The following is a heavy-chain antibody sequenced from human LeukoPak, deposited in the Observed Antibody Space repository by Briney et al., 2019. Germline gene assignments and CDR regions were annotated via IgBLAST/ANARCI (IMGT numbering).Heavy chain of an antibody. CDR3: ASGGRPRGYYCGMDV. CDR2: IDHSDSYT. Sequence: GESLRISCKGSGYSFTSYWISWVRQMPGKGLEWMGRIDHSDSYTNNSPSFQGHVTISADKSISTAYLQWSSLKASDTAMYYCASGGRPRGYYCGMDVWGQGTTVTVSS. CDR1: GYSFTSYW. J-gene: IGHJ6*02. D-gene: IGHD2-15*01. V-gene: IGHV5-10-1*01.